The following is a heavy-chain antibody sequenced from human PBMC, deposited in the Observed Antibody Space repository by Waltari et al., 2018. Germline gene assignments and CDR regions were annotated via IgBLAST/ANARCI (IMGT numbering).Heavy chain of an antibody. CDR2: INSGGST. J-gene: IGHJ4*02. CDR1: GFTVSSNY. CDR3: AKEGGGYLPY. Sequence: EVQLVESGGGLIQPGGSLRLSCAASGFTVSSNYMSWVRQAPGKGLGWVFSINSGGSTYYADSVKGRLTISRDNSKNTPYLQMNSLRAEDTAVYYCAKEGGGYLPYWGQGTLVTVSS. D-gene: IGHD5-12*01. V-gene: IGHV3-53*01.